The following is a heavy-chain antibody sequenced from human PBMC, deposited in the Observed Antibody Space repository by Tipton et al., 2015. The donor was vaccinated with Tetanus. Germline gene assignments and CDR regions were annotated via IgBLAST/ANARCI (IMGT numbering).Heavy chain of an antibody. D-gene: IGHD3-10*01. CDR3: ARLPKHYSASGST. CDR1: GHNSRSYW. J-gene: IGHJ5*02. CDR2: IYPGDSDA. V-gene: IGHV5-51*01. Sequence: QLVQSGAEVKKPGESLKISCKVSGHNSRSYWISWVRQMPGKGLEWMGIIYPGDSDATYSPSFQGQVTISIDKSISTAYLHWSSLKASDTAIYFCARLPKHYSASGSTWGQGTLVTASS.